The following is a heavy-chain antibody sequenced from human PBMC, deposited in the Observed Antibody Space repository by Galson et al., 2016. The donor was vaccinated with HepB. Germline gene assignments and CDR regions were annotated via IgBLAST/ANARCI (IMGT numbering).Heavy chain of an antibody. V-gene: IGHV1-18*04. CDR1: GYTFSTYG. J-gene: IGHJ4*02. Sequence: SVKVSCKASGYTFSTYGMSWVRQAPGQGLEWMGWINTYTGNTNYAQKLQGRVTMTTDTSTNTAYMELRSLRSDDTAVYYCARVPAPYYYEHSCPFDYWGQGTLVTVSS. CDR3: ARVPAPYYYEHSCPFDY. CDR2: INTYTGNT. D-gene: IGHD3-22*01.